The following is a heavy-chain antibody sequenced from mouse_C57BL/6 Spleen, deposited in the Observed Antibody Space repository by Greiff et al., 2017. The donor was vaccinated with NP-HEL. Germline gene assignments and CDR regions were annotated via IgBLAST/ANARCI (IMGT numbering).Heavy chain of an antibody. CDR1: GYTFTDYE. Sequence: VQLQQSGAELVRPGASVTLSCKASGYTFTDYEMHWVKQTPVHGLEWIGAIDPETGGTAYNQKFKGKAILTADKSSSTAYMELRGRTSEDSAGYYCTSGAYGSSYGRWVAYWGQGTLVTVSA. D-gene: IGHD1-1*01. CDR3: TSGAYGSSYGRWVAY. CDR2: IDPETGGT. V-gene: IGHV1-15*01. J-gene: IGHJ3*01.